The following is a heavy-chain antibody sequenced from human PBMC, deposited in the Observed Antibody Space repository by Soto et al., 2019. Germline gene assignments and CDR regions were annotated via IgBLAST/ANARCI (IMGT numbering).Heavy chain of an antibody. CDR3: ARPFHDFWSGYYADYYYYYYMDV. CDR1: GGSISSSSYY. J-gene: IGHJ6*03. D-gene: IGHD3-3*01. Sequence: PSETLSLTCTVSGGSISSSSYYWGWIRQPPGKGLEWIGSIYYSGSTYYNPSLKSRVTISVDTSKNQFSLKLSSVTAADTAMYYCARPFHDFWSGYYADYYYYYYMDVWGKGTTVTVSS. CDR2: IYYSGST. V-gene: IGHV4-39*01.